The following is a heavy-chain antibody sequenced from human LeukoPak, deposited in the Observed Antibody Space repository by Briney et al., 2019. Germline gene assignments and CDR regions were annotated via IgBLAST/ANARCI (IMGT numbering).Heavy chain of an antibody. CDR1: GFSFTSYW. CDR2: FNPGDPDA. D-gene: IGHD3-10*01. J-gene: IGHJ4*02. Sequence: GESLKISCRGSGFSFTSYWIAWVRQMPGKGLEWMGSFNPGDPDARYSPSLQGHVIISADKSISTAYLQWSSLKASDTAIYYCARLVSYYYGSGSRGSYFDYWGQGTLVTVSS. V-gene: IGHV5-51*01. CDR3: ARLVSYYYGSGSRGSYFDY.